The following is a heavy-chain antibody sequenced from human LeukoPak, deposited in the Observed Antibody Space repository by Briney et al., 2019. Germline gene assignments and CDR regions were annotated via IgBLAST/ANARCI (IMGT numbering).Heavy chain of an antibody. D-gene: IGHD3-22*01. CDR3: ARRDHYYRRFDY. CDR2: IYYSGST. J-gene: IGHJ4*02. Sequence: PSETLSLTCTVSGGSISSSSYYWGWIRQPPGKGLEWIGSIYYSGSTYYNPSLKSRVTISVDTSKNQFSLKLSSVTAADTAVYYCARRDHYYRRFDYWGQGTLVTVSS. CDR1: GGSISSSSYY. V-gene: IGHV4-39*07.